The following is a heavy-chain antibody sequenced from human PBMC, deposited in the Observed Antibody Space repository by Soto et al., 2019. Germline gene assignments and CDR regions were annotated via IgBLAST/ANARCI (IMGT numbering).Heavy chain of an antibody. CDR3: ATPRYSGDDPAALEI. J-gene: IGHJ3*02. CDR2: ISFDGSNK. CDR1: GFIFSSYA. V-gene: IGHV3-30-3*01. Sequence: QVQLVESGGGVVQPGRSLRLSCAASGFIFSSYAMHWVRQAPGKGLEWVAVISFDGSNKYYADSVKGRFTISRDNSKNTVYLQMNNVRAEDTAVYHCATPRYSGDDPAALEIWGRGTVVTVSS. D-gene: IGHD5-12*01.